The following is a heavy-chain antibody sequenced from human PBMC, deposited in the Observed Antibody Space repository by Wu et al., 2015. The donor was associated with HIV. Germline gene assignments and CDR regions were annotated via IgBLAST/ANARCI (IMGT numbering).Heavy chain of an antibody. CDR1: GGTFSSYA. J-gene: IGHJ3*02. D-gene: IGHD6-6*01. Sequence: QVQLVQSGAEVKKPGSSVKVSCKASGGTFSSYAISWVRQAPGQGLEWMGGIIPIFGTANYAQKFQGRVTITADESTSTAYMELSSLRSEDTAVYYCARPSREYIAARSIEGAFDIWGQGTMVTVSS. CDR2: IIPIFGTA. V-gene: IGHV1-69*12. CDR3: ARPSREYIAARSIEGAFDI.